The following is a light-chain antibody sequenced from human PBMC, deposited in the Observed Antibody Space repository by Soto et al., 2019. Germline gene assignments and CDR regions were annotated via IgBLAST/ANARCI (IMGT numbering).Light chain of an antibody. CDR3: WTWDSNTHV. V-gene: IGLV4-60*02. J-gene: IGLJ3*02. Sequence: QLVLTQSSSASASLGSSVKLTCTLSSGHSSYIIAWHQQQPGKAPRYLMKLEGSGSYNKGSGVPDRFSGSSSGADRYLTISNLQFEDEADYYRWTWDSNTHVFGGGTKLTVL. CDR1: SGHSSYI. CDR2: LEGSGSY.